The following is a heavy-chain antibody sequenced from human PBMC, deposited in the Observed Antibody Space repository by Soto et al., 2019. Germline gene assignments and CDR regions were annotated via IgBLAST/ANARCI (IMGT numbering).Heavy chain of an antibody. Sequence: SETLSLTCAVYGGSFSGYYWRWIRQPPGKGLEWIGEINHSGSTNYNPSLKSRVTISVDTSKNQFSLKLSSVTAADTAVYYCARVVDTAMVIDYWGQGTLVTVSS. CDR3: ARVVDTAMVIDY. CDR1: GGSFSGYY. V-gene: IGHV4-34*01. J-gene: IGHJ4*02. CDR2: INHSGST. D-gene: IGHD5-18*01.